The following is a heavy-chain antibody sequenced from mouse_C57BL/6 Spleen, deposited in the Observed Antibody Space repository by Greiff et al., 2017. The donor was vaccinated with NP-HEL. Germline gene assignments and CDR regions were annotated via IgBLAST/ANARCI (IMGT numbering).Heavy chain of an antibody. D-gene: IGHD1-1*01. CDR1: GYAFSSYW. CDR2: IYPGDGDT. Sequence: QVQLKESGAELVKPGASVKISCKASGYAFSSYWMNWVKQRPGKGLEWIGQIYPGDGDTNYNGKFKGKATLTADKSSSTAYMQLSSLTSEDSAVYFCASGVYYYGSSPFDYWGQGTTLTVSS. CDR3: ASGVYYYGSSPFDY. J-gene: IGHJ2*01. V-gene: IGHV1-80*01.